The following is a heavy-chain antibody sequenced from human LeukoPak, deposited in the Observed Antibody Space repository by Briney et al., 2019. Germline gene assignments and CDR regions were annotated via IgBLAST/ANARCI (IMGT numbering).Heavy chain of an antibody. Sequence: ASVKVSCKASGYTFTGYYMHWVRQAPGQGLEWMGRINPNSGGTNYAQKFQGRVTMTRDTSIGTAYMELSRLRSDDTAVYYCARDPAPKYSSGYDFDYWGQGTLVTVSS. V-gene: IGHV1-2*06. D-gene: IGHD3-22*01. CDR2: INPNSGGT. CDR3: ARDPAPKYSSGYDFDY. J-gene: IGHJ4*02. CDR1: GYTFTGYY.